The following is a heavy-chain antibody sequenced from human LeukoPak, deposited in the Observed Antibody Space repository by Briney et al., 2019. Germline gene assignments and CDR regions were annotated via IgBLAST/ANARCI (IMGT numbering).Heavy chain of an antibody. J-gene: IGHJ4*02. CDR1: GFSFSSDG. CDR2: ISGGASST. D-gene: IGHD3-16*02. CDR3: AKDRADSGSYRHYFDY. V-gene: IGHV3-23*01. Sequence: PGGSLRLSCAASGFSFSSDGMSWVRQAPGKGLEWVSVISGGASSTFYADSVKGRFTISRDNSKNTLYLQMNSLRAEDTAVYYCAKDRADSGSYRHYFDYWGQGTLVTVSS.